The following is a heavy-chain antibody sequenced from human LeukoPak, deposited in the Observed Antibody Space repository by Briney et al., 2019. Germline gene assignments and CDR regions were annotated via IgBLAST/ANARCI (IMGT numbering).Heavy chain of an antibody. D-gene: IGHD3-22*01. V-gene: IGHV4-4*07. CDR3: ARDTYYYDSSGYYYSGTYAFDI. CDR2: IYTSGST. Sequence: SETLSLTCTVSGGSISSYYWSWIRQPAGKGLEWIGRIYTSGSTNYNPSLKSRVTMSVDTSKNQFSLKLSSVTAADTAVYYCARDTYYYDSSGYYYSGTYAFDIWGQGTMVTVSS. J-gene: IGHJ3*02. CDR1: GGSISSYY.